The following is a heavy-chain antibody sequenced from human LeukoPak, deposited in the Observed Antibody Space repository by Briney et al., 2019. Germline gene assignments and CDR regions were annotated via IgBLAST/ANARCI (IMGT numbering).Heavy chain of an antibody. Sequence: SETLSLTCTVSGGSISSYYWSWIRQPAGKGLEWIGRIYTSGSTNYNPSLKSRVTMSVDTSKNQFSLKLSSVTAADTAVYYCARESPNIVVVPAAKYGIYNWFDPWGQGTLVTVSS. CDR2: IYTSGST. D-gene: IGHD2-2*01. CDR1: GGSISSYY. CDR3: ARESPNIVVVPAAKYGIYNWFDP. J-gene: IGHJ5*02. V-gene: IGHV4-4*07.